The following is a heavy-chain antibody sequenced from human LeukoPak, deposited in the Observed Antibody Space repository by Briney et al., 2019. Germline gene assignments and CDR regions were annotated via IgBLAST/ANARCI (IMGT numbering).Heavy chain of an antibody. J-gene: IGHJ5*02. CDR2: ISSSSSYI. Sequence: GGSLRLSCAASGFTFSSYSMNWVRQAPGKGLEWVSSISSSSSYIYYADSVKGRFTISRDNAKNSLYLQMNSLRDEDAAVYYCARDRDILRSGWFDPWGQGTLVTVSS. V-gene: IGHV3-21*01. D-gene: IGHD3-9*01. CDR3: ARDRDILRSGWFDP. CDR1: GFTFSSYS.